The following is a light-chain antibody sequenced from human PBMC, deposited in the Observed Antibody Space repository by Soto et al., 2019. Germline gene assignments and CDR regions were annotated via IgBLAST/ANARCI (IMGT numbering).Light chain of an antibody. CDR1: QSVSSSY. CDR3: QKYGSSPWT. Sequence: EIVMTPSPATLSLSPGERATLSCRSSQSVSSSYLAWYQPKPGQAPRLLIYGASSRATGIPDRFSGSGSGTDFTLTISRLEPEDFAVYYCQKYGSSPWTFDQGTKVDIK. V-gene: IGKV3-20*01. CDR2: GAS. J-gene: IGKJ1*01.